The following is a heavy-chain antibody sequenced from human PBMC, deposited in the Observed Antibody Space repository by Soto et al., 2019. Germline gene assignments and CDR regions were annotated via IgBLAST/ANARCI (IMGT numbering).Heavy chain of an antibody. CDR3: NTWITIFGVLIDS. CDR1: GFTFSNAW. V-gene: IGHV3-15*01. J-gene: IGHJ4*02. Sequence: GGSLRLSCATSGFTFSNAWITWVRQAPGKGLEWVGRIRGKTDGGTADYAAPVKGRFTISRDDSESTLYLQMNSLKTEDTGVYYCNTWITIFGVLIDSWGQGTLVTVSS. D-gene: IGHD3-3*01. CDR2: IRGKTDGGTA.